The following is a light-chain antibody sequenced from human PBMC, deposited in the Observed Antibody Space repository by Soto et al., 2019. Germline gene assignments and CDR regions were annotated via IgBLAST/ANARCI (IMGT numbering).Light chain of an antibody. V-gene: IGLV2-8*01. J-gene: IGLJ1*01. Sequence: QSALTQPPSASGSPGQSVTTSCTGTSSDVGGFNLVSWYQHHPGKAPKLMIYEVTKRPSGVPDRFSGSKSGNTASLTVSGLHTEDEADYYCSSYAGSIYVFGTGTKVTVL. CDR3: SSYAGSIYV. CDR2: EVT. CDR1: SSDVGGFNL.